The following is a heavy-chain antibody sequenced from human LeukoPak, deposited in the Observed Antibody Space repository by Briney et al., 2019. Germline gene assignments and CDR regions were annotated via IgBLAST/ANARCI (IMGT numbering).Heavy chain of an antibody. J-gene: IGHJ4*02. Sequence: TSETLSLTCAVYGGSFSGYYWSWIRQPPGKGLEWIGEINHSGSTNYNPSLKSRVTISVDTSKNQFSLKLSSVTAADTAVYYCARGLGSSGRYGDYWGQGTPVTVSS. V-gene: IGHV4-34*01. CDR3: ARGLGSSGRYGDY. CDR1: GGSFSGYY. D-gene: IGHD6-19*01. CDR2: INHSGST.